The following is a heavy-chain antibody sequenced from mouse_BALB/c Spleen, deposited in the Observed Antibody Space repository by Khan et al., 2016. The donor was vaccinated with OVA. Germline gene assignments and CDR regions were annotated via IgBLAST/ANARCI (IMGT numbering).Heavy chain of an antibody. V-gene: IGHV1S81*02. Sequence: QVQLQQSGAELVKPGASVKSSCKASGYTFTSYYMYWVKQRPGQGPELIGEIIPSNGGTDFNEKFKSKAHLTVDRSSSTAYMQLSILTSEDSAVYYCTRSGYGSFAYWGRGTLVTVSA. D-gene: IGHD2-10*02. CDR1: GYTFTSYY. CDR3: TRSGYGSFAY. J-gene: IGHJ3*01. CDR2: IIPSNGGT.